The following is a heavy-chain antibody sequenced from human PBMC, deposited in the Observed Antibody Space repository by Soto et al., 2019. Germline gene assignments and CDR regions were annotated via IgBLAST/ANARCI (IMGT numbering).Heavy chain of an antibody. CDR1: GFTFRIYG. Sequence: GGSLRLSCAASGFTFRIYGMHGVRQAPGKGLEWVAVIWYDGSNKYYADSVKGRFTISRDNSKNTLYLQMNSLRAEDTAVYYCARDLVPAATYYYGMDVWGQGTTVTVSS. V-gene: IGHV3-33*01. CDR3: ARDLVPAATYYYGMDV. J-gene: IGHJ6*02. D-gene: IGHD2-2*01. CDR2: IWYDGSNK.